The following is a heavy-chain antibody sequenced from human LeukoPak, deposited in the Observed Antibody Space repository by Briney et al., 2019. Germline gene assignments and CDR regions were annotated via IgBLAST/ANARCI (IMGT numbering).Heavy chain of an antibody. CDR2: ISSSSSYI. Sequence: GGSLRLSCAASGFTFSSYSMNWVRPAPGKGLEWVSSISSSSSYIYYADSVKGRFTISRDNAKNSLYLQMNSLRAEDTAVYYCARAAMVVAATFLDYWGQGTLVTVSS. D-gene: IGHD2-15*01. J-gene: IGHJ4*02. CDR1: GFTFSSYS. CDR3: ARAAMVVAATFLDY. V-gene: IGHV3-21*01.